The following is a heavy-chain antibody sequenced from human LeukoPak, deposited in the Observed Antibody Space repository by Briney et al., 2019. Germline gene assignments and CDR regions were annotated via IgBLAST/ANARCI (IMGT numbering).Heavy chain of an antibody. D-gene: IGHD4-17*01. CDR2: ISGSGGNT. CDR3: AKRAYGDYGGYFDY. Sequence: GGSLRLSCAASGFTFSTYAMHWVRQAPGKGLEWVSGISGSGGNTYYADSVKGRFTVSRDNSKNTLYLQMNSLRAEDTAVYHCAKRAYGDYGGYFDYWGQGTLVTVSS. V-gene: IGHV3-23*01. J-gene: IGHJ4*02. CDR1: GFTFSTYA.